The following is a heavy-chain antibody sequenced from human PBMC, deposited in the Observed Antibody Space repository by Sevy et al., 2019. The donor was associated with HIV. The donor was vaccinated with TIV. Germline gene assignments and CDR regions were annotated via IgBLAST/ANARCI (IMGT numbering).Heavy chain of an antibody. J-gene: IGHJ4*02. CDR2: ISYHGTNK. CDR1: GFSFSSYG. V-gene: IGHV3-30*18. Sequence: GGSLRLSCVASGFSFSSYGMHWVRQAPGKGLEWVALISYHGTNKYYGDSVRGRFTVSRDNSRNTLYLQMDSLRAKDTAVYYCAKISEEYIQTGYPPDYWGQGTLVTVSS. CDR3: AKISEEYIQTGYPPDY. D-gene: IGHD5-18*01.